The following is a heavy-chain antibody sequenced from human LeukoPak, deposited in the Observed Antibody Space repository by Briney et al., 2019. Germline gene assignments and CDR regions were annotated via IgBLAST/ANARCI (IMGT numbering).Heavy chain of an antibody. J-gene: IGHJ6*03. Sequence: GGSLRLSCAASGFTFSSYWMHWVRQAPGKGLVWVSRINSDGSSTIYADSVKGRFTISRDNAKNTLYLQMNSLRAEDTAVYYCARVGLLWFGESPYYYYMDVWGKGTTVTVSS. CDR3: ARVGLLWFGESPYYYYMDV. CDR1: GFTFSSYW. CDR2: INSDGSST. D-gene: IGHD3-10*01. V-gene: IGHV3-74*01.